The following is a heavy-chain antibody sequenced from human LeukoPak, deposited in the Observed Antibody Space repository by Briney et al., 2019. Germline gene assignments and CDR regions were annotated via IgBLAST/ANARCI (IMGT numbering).Heavy chain of an antibody. D-gene: IGHD3-10*01. V-gene: IGHV4-34*01. CDR2: INHSGST. CDR3: ARGYGDYGSGSYYTGGDY. CDR1: GGSFSGYY. Sequence: PSETLSLTCAVYGGSFSGYYWSWIRQPPGKGLEWIGEINHSGSTNYNPSLKSRVTISVDTSKNQFSLKRSSVTAADTAVYYCARGYGDYGSGSYYTGGDYWGQGTLVTVSS. J-gene: IGHJ4*02.